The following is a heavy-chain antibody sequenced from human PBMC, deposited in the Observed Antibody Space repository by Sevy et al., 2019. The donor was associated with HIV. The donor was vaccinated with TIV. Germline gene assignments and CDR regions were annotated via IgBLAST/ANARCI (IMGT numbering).Heavy chain of an antibody. V-gene: IGHV3-53*01. D-gene: IGHD3-22*01. Sequence: GGSLRLSCAASGFTVSSNYMSWVRQAPGKGLEWVSVIYSGGSTYYADSVKGRFTISRDNSKNTLYLQMNSLRAEDTAAYYCARDLRAGYDSSGRNDYWGQGTLVTVSS. CDR3: ARDLRAGYDSSGRNDY. CDR1: GFTVSSNY. CDR2: IYSGGST. J-gene: IGHJ4*02.